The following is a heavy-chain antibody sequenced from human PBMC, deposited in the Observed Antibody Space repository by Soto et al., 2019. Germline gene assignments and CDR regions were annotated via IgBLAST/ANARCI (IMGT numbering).Heavy chain of an antibody. CDR1: GFTFSSYA. CDR3: AKDGALVPALIHFDY. V-gene: IGHV3-23*01. D-gene: IGHD3-3*02. Sequence: PGGSLRLSCAASGFTFSSYAMSWVRQAPGKGLEWVSAISGSGGSTYYADSVKGRFTISRDNSKNTLYLQMNSPRAEDTAVYYCAKDGALVPALIHFDYWGQGTLVTVSS. CDR2: ISGSGGST. J-gene: IGHJ4*02.